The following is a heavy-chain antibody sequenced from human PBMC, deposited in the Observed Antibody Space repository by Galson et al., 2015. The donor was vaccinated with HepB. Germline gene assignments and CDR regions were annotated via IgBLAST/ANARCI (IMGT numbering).Heavy chain of an antibody. D-gene: IGHD6-19*01. Sequence: ETLSLTCTVSGGSISSSSYYWGWIRQPPGKGLEWIGSIYYSGSTYYNPSLKSRVTISVDTSKNQFSLKLSSVTAADTAVYYCARADYPGYSSGWYRHGAFDIWGQGTMVTVSS. CDR1: GGSISSSSYY. V-gene: IGHV4-39*01. CDR3: ARADYPGYSSGWYRHGAFDI. J-gene: IGHJ3*02. CDR2: IYYSGST.